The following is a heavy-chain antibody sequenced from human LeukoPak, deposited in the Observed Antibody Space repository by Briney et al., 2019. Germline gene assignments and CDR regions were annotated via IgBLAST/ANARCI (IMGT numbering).Heavy chain of an antibody. CDR3: ARHLVHTVTYNWFDP. Sequence: SGPTLVNPTQTLTLTCTFSGFSLSTSGMFVSWIRQPPGKALEWLARIDWNNDKYYSTSLKTRLTISKDTSKNQVVLTMTNMDPVDTATYYCARHLVHTVTYNWFDPWGQGTLVTVSS. CDR1: GFSLSTSGMF. D-gene: IGHD5-18*01. CDR2: IDWNNDK. V-gene: IGHV2-70*11. J-gene: IGHJ5*02.